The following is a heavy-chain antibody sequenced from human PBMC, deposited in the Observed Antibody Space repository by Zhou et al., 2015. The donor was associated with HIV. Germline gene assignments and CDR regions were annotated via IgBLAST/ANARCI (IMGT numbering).Heavy chain of an antibody. Sequence: QVQLVQSGAEVKKPGSSVKVSCKASGGTFSSYAISWVRQAPGQGLEWMGGIIPIFGTANYAQKFQGRVTITADESTSTAYMELSSLRSEDTAVYYCARGAPNYYDSSGYYLGAFDIWGQGTMVTVSS. CDR3: ARGAPNYYDSSGYYLGAFDI. D-gene: IGHD3-22*01. CDR1: GGTFSSYA. CDR2: IIPIFGTA. V-gene: IGHV1-69*01. J-gene: IGHJ3*02.